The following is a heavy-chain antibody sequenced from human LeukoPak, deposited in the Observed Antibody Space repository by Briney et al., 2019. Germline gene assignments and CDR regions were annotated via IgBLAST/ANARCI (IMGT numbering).Heavy chain of an antibody. V-gene: IGHV4-39*01. CDR1: GGSIRSSYYY. CDR2: IYYSGST. D-gene: IGHD3-3*01. CDR3: ASQFWSGSRVTVWFDP. J-gene: IGHJ5*02. Sequence: SETLSLTCTVSGGSIRSSYYYWGWIRQPPGKGLEWIGSIYYSGSTYYNPSLKSRVTISVDTSKNQFSLKLSSVTAADTAVYYCASQFWSGSRVTVWFDPWGQGTLVTVSS.